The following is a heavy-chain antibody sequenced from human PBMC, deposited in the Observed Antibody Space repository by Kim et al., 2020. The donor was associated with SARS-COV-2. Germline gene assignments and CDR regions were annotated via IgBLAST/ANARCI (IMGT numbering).Heavy chain of an antibody. Sequence: SVKVSCKASGGTFSSYAISWVRQAPGQGLEWMGGIIPIFGTANYAQKFQGRVTITADESTSTAYMELSSLRSEDTAVYYCASWVFRWFGEETQSPNDYYYYYGMDVWGQGTTVTVSS. CDR2: IIPIFGTA. V-gene: IGHV1-69*13. D-gene: IGHD3-10*01. CDR1: GGTFSSYA. J-gene: IGHJ6*02. CDR3: ASWVFRWFGEETQSPNDYYYYYGMDV.